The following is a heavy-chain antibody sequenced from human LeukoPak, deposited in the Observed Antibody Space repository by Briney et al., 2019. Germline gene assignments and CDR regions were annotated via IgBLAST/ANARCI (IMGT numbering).Heavy chain of an antibody. J-gene: IGHJ4*02. CDR3: AGSRLAAAGTFQNY. D-gene: IGHD6-13*01. V-gene: IGHV4-34*01. CDR2: INHSGST. Sequence: PSETLSLTCAVYGGSFSGYYWSWIRQPPGKGLEWIGEINHSGSTNYNTSLKSRATISVDTSKNQFSLKLSSVTPADTAVYYCAGSRLAAAGTFQNYWGQGTLVTVSS. CDR1: GGSFSGYY.